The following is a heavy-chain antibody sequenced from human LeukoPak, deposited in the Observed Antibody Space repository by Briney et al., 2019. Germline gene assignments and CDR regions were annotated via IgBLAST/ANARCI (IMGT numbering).Heavy chain of an antibody. CDR3: ARGRGGSFGYYYYMDV. CDR2: ITNNGGNT. V-gene: IGHV3-64*01. J-gene: IGHJ6*03. CDR1: GFTFSGYA. Sequence: GGSLRLSCAGSGFTFSGYAMHWVRQAPGKGLEYVSAITNNGGNTYYANSVKGSFTISRDNSKNTLYLQMGSLSTDDMAVYYCARGRGGSFGYYYYMDVWGKGTTVTVSS. D-gene: IGHD1-26*01.